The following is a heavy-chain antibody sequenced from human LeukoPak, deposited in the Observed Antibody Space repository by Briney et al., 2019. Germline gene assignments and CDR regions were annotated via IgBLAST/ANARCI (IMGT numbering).Heavy chain of an antibody. V-gene: IGHV3-23*01. CDR3: AKDPYYGSGRNPYYFDY. Sequence: GGSLRLSCAASGFTFSSYAMSWVRQAPGKGLEGVSAISGSGGSTYYADSVKGRFTISRDNSKNTLYLQMNSLRAEDTAVYYCAKDPYYGSGRNPYYFDYWGQGTLVTVSS. CDR1: GFTFSSYA. J-gene: IGHJ4*02. D-gene: IGHD3-10*01. CDR2: ISGSGGST.